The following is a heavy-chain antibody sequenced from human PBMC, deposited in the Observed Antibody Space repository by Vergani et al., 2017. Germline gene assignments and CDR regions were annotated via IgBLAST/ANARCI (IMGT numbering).Heavy chain of an antibody. V-gene: IGHV3-23*03. J-gene: IGHJ4*02. CDR3: AKDQCSSTSCYYFDY. CDR2: IYSGGSST. Sequence: EVQLLESGGGLVQPGGSLRLSCAASGFTFSSYAMSWVRQAPGKGLEWVSVIYSGGSSTYYADSVKGRFTISRDNSKNTLYLQMNSLRAEDTAVYYCAKDQCSSTSCYYFDYWGQGTLVTVSS. D-gene: IGHD2-2*01. CDR1: GFTFSSYA.